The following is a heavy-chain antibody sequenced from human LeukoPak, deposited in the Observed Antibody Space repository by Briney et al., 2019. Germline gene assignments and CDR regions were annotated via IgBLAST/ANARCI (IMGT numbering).Heavy chain of an antibody. Sequence: PGGSLRLSCAASGFTFRNYGMHWVRQAPGKGLEWVAFIRYDGSKRYFADSVKGRFTISRDNSKNTLFLQMNSLRAEDTAVYYCAELGITMIGGVWGKGTTVTISS. J-gene: IGHJ6*04. V-gene: IGHV3-30*02. D-gene: IGHD3-10*02. CDR1: GFTFRNYG. CDR3: AELGITMIGGV. CDR2: IRYDGSKR.